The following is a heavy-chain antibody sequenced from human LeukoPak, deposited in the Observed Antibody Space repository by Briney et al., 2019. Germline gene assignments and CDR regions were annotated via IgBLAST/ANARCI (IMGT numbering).Heavy chain of an antibody. CDR2: IYYSGNT. V-gene: IGHV4-59*08. Sequence: SETLSLTCTVSGGSISGDRWNWIRQPPGKGLEWIGNIYYSGNTNYNPSLKSRVTISVDTSKNQFSLKLSSVTAADTAVYYCARRNDFDIWGQGTMVTVSS. CDR3: ARRNDFDI. J-gene: IGHJ3*02. CDR1: GGSISGDR.